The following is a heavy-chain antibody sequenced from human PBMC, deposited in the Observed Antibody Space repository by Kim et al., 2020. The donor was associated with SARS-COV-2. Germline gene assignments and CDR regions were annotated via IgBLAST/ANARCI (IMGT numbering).Heavy chain of an antibody. Sequence: GGSLRLSCAASGFTFSSYDMHWVRQAPGKGLEWVSAIGTAGDPYYPGSVKGRFTTTRENAKNSFYLQMNSMRAGDTAVYYCARMGVSSDAFDIWGQGTMVTVSS. CDR3: ARMGVSSDAFDI. J-gene: IGHJ3*02. V-gene: IGHV3-13*05. CDR1: GFTFSSYD. CDR2: IGTAGDP. D-gene: IGHD1-26*01.